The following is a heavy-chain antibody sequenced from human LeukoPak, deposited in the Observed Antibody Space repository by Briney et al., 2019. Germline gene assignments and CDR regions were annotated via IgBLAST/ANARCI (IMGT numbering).Heavy chain of an antibody. V-gene: IGHV1-18*01. Sequence: ASVKVSCKASGGTFSSYAISWVRQAPGQGLEWMGWISAYNGNTNYAQKLQGRVTMTTDTSTSTAYMELRSLRSDDTAVYYCARDYYDSSGRYYFDYWGQGTLVTVSS. D-gene: IGHD3-22*01. CDR3: ARDYYDSSGRYYFDY. CDR2: ISAYNGNT. J-gene: IGHJ4*02. CDR1: GGTFSSYA.